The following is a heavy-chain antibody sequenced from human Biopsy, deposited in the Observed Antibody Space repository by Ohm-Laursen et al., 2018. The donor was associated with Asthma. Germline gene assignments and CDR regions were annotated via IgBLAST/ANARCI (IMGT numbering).Heavy chain of an antibody. Sequence: SLRLSCAASGFTFGSYAMSWVRQVPGQGLEWVANIKHDGSEKSHVDPLKGRFTISRDNAKNLLFLQMNSLRAEDTAVYYCARTFHFWSPYHAEHYQLWGQGTLVTVSS. CDR3: ARTFHFWSPYHAEHYQL. V-gene: IGHV3-7*01. D-gene: IGHD3-3*01. CDR2: IKHDGSEK. J-gene: IGHJ1*01. CDR1: GFTFGSYA.